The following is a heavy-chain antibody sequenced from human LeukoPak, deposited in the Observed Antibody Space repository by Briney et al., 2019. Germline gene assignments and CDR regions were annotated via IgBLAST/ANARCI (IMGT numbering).Heavy chain of an antibody. CDR1: GGSISSSNW. Sequence: SETLSLTCPVSGGSISSSNWWSWVRQPPGKGLEWIGEVYHTGSSNYNPSLKSRVTISVDKSKSQFSLKLSSVTAADTAVYYCARGGTTVAGTFWFDPWGQGTLVTVSS. CDR2: VYHTGSS. J-gene: IGHJ5*02. CDR3: ARGGTTVAGTFWFDP. V-gene: IGHV4-4*02. D-gene: IGHD6-19*01.